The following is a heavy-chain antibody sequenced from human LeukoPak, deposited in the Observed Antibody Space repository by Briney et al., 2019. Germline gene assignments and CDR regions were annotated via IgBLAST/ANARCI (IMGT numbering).Heavy chain of an antibody. D-gene: IGHD3-22*01. CDR2: IYYSGST. J-gene: IGHJ4*02. V-gene: IGHV4-39*01. CDR3: ASKRSGYYSGFFDY. Sequence: SETLSLTCTVSGGSISSNNYYWGWIRQPPGRGLEWIGSIYYSGSTYYSPSLKSRVTISVDTSKNQFSLKLSSLTAADTAVYYCASKRSGYYSGFFDYWGQGTLVTVSS. CDR1: GGSISSNNYY.